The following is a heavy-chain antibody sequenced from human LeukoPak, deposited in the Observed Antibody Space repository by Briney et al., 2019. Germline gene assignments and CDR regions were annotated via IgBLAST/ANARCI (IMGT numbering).Heavy chain of an antibody. CDR2: INHRGRT. CDR1: GGSLSGYH. J-gene: IGHJ4*02. Sequence: SETLSLTCAVYGGSLSGYHWNWIRQSPEKGLEWIGEINHRGRTNYNPSLASRVSMSVDTSKNQFSLKLSSVTAADTAIYYCARDPTTVVTLPYYFDFWGQGILVTVSS. V-gene: IGHV4-34*01. D-gene: IGHD4-23*01. CDR3: ARDPTTVVTLPYYFDF.